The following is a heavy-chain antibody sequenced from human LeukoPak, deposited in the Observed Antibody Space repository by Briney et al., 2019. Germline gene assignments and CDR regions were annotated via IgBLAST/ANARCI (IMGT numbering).Heavy chain of an antibody. CDR1: GYTFTSYY. V-gene: IGHV1-46*01. CDR3: ARENCSSTSCQNWFDP. J-gene: IGHJ5*02. Sequence: ASVKVSCKASGYTFTSYYMHWVRQAPGLGLEWMGIINPSGGSTSYAQKFQGRVTMTRDTSTSTVYMELSSLRSEDTAVYYCARENCSSTSCQNWFDPWGQGTLVTVSS. D-gene: IGHD2-2*01. CDR2: INPSGGST.